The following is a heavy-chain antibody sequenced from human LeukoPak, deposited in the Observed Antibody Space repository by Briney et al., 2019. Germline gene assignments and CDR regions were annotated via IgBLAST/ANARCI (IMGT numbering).Heavy chain of an antibody. CDR2: ISSSSSYI. CDR1: GFTFSSYS. V-gene: IGHV3-21*01. D-gene: IGHD3-10*01. Sequence: GGSLRLSCAASGFTFSSYSMNWVRQAPGKGLEWVSSISSSSSYIYYADSVKGRFTISRDNAKNSLYLQINSLRAEDTAVYYCARDWRLHYGSGSYFHWGQGTLVTVSS. J-gene: IGHJ4*02. CDR3: ARDWRLHYGSGSYFH.